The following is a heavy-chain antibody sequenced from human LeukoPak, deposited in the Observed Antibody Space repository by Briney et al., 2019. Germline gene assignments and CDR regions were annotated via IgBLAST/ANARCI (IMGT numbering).Heavy chain of an antibody. Sequence: SETLSLTCTVSGGSISSSSHYWGWIRQPPGKGLEWIGSIYYSGSTYYNPSLKSRVTISVDTSKNQFSLKLSSVTAADTAVYYCARALYYSSTSCYPHSQHYYCYMDVWGKGTTVTVSS. V-gene: IGHV4-39*07. CDR3: ARALYYSSTSCYPHSQHYYCYMDV. D-gene: IGHD2-2*01. CDR2: IYYSGST. CDR1: GGSISSSSHY. J-gene: IGHJ6*03.